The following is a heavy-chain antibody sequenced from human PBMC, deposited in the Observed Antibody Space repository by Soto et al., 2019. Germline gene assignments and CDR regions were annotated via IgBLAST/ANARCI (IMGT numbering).Heavy chain of an antibody. CDR1: GYSFTIYC. J-gene: IGHJ6*02. CDR3: TTGPSMDV. Sequence: PGESVKISCKGSGYSFTIYCIGWVLQMPGKGLEWMGIIYPGDSDTRYSPSFQGQVTISADKSISTAYLQMNSLKTEDTAVYYCTTGPSMDVWGQGTTVTVSS. V-gene: IGHV5-51*01. CDR2: IYPGDSDT.